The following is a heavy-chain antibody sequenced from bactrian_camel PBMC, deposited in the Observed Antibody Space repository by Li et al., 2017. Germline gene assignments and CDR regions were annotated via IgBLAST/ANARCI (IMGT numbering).Heavy chain of an antibody. CDR1: GYTDRTYC. D-gene: IGHD2*01. CDR2: IDSDGST. V-gene: IGHV3S67*01. CDR3: AARSFAYCYNLDPQYYDY. Sequence: DVQLVESGGGVVQPGGSLRLSCIASGYTDRTYCMGWFRQAPRSAKGVAAIDSDGSTDYVESVKGRFTISQDDAANTVTLEMNSLKPEDIAMYYCAARSFAYCYNLDPQYYDYWGQGTQVTVS. J-gene: IGHJ4*01.